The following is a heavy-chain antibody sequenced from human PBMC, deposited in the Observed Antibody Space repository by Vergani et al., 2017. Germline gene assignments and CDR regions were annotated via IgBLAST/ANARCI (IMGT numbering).Heavy chain of an antibody. CDR1: GFTFSSYA. CDR3: AKGFVTAMVRGDAFDI. D-gene: IGHD3-10*01. J-gene: IGHJ3*02. V-gene: IGHV3-23*04. CDR2: ISGSGGST. Sequence: EVQLVESGGGLVKPGGSLRLSCAASGFTFSSYAMSWVRQAPGKGLEWVSAISGSGGSTYYADSVKGRFTISRDNSKNTLYLQMNSLRAEDTAVYYCAKGFVTAMVRGDAFDIWGQGTMVTVSS.